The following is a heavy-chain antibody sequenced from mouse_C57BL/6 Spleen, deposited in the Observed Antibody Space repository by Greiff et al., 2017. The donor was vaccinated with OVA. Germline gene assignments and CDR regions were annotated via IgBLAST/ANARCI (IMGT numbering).Heavy chain of an antibody. CDR2: IDPSDSYT. CDR3: ARERAMDY. CDR1: GYTFTSYW. Sequence: QVQLQQSGAELVRPGTSVKLSCKASGYTFTSYWMHWVKQRPGQGLEWIGVIDPSDSYTNYNQKFKGKATLTVDTSSSTAYMQLSSLTSEDSAVYYCARERAMDYWGQGTSVTVSS. V-gene: IGHV1-59*01. J-gene: IGHJ4*01.